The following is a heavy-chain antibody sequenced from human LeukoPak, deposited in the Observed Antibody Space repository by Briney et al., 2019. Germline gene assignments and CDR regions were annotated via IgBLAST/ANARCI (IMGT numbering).Heavy chain of an antibody. Sequence: GGSLRLSCAASGFTFSSYAMHWVRQAPGKGLEWVAVISYDGSNKYYADSVKGRFTISRDNSKNTLYLQMNSLRAEDTAVYYCARDGPITYGDSPSYYFDYWGQGTLVTVSS. CDR2: ISYDGSNK. D-gene: IGHD4-17*01. J-gene: IGHJ4*02. CDR3: ARDGPITYGDSPSYYFDY. V-gene: IGHV3-30*04. CDR1: GFTFSSYA.